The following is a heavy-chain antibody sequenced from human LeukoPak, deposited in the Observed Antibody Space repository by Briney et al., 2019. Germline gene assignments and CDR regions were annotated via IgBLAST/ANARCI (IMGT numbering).Heavy chain of an antibody. Sequence: SETLSLTCTVSGGSISSSGYYWGWIRQPPGKGLEWIGTVYYTGSTYYNLSLKSQVTISEDTSRNQFSLKLNSVTAADTAVYYCARGSGTYYYDSGGYLNWFDPWGQGILVTVSS. J-gene: IGHJ5*02. V-gene: IGHV4-39*01. CDR3: ARGSGTYYYDSGGYLNWFDP. CDR1: GGSISSSGYY. CDR2: VYYTGST. D-gene: IGHD3-22*01.